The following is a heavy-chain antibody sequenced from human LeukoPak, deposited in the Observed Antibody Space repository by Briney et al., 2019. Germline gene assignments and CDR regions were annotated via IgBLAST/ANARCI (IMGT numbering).Heavy chain of an antibody. CDR2: NYYSGST. CDR1: GGSISSYY. V-gene: IGHV4-59*01. D-gene: IGHD3-22*01. Sequence: PSETLSLTCTVSGGSISSYYWSWIRQPPGKGLEWIGYNYYSGSTNYNPSLKSRVTISVDTSKNQFSLKLSSVTAADTAVYYCARAPLDYYYDSSGYYYYYYMDVWGKGTTVTVSS. CDR3: ARAPLDYYYDSSGYYYYYYMDV. J-gene: IGHJ6*03.